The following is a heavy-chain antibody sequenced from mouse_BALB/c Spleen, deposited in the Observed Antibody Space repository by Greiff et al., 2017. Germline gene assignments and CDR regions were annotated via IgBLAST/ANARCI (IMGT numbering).Heavy chain of an antibody. CDR1: GFTFSSYG. Sequence: EVHLVESGGDLVKPGGSLKLSCAASGFTFSSYGMSWVRQTPDKRLEWVATISSGGSYTYYPDSVKGRFTISRDNAKNTLYLQMSSLKSEDTAMYYCARRDYDYDEAWFAYWGQGTLVTVSA. D-gene: IGHD2-4*01. V-gene: IGHV5-6*01. J-gene: IGHJ3*01. CDR2: ISSGGSYT. CDR3: ARRDYDYDEAWFAY.